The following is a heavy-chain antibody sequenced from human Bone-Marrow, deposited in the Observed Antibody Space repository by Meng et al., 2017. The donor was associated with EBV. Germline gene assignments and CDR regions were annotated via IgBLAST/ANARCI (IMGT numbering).Heavy chain of an antibody. CDR2: LIPMSGAP. Sequence: VRVVQSGAEVKKPGSSVKVSCWTSGGTFNSDAVSWVRQAPGQGLEWMGGLIPMSGAPHYAQKFQGRVTITADESTSTHYMDLSNLRSDDTAMYYCASESGRGFTPDYWGQGTLVIVSS. CDR1: GGTFNSDA. V-gene: IGHV1-69*01. D-gene: IGHD3-10*01. J-gene: IGHJ4*02. CDR3: ASESGRGFTPDY.